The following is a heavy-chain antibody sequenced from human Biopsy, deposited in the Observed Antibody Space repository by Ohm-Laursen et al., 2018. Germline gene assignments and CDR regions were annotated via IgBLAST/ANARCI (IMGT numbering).Heavy chain of an antibody. CDR3: VREPKTGTAEAWYFDL. J-gene: IGHJ2*01. CDR2: ISYNERT. D-gene: IGHD3-9*01. Sequence: LSLTCSVSGASVKASGYFWAWIRQRPGKGLEWIGYISYNERTHYNPSLTSRLAISFDTSNNRISLQLRSVSVADTAVYYCVREPKTGTAEAWYFDLWGRGSPVTVPS. V-gene: IGHV4-31*03. CDR1: GASVKASGYF.